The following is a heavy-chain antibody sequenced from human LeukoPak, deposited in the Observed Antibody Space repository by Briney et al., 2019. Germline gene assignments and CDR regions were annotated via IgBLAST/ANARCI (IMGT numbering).Heavy chain of an antibody. V-gene: IGHV3-7*03. Sequence: GGSLRVSCAASGFTFSTYWMTWVRQAPGKGLEWVASINQDGSGKFYVDSVKGRFTISRDNAQKSLYLEMNSLRAEDTAFYYCARAVTSTEGYWGQGTLVTVSS. CDR1: GFTFSTYW. CDR3: ARAVTSTEGY. D-gene: IGHD4-17*01. CDR2: INQDGSGK. J-gene: IGHJ4*02.